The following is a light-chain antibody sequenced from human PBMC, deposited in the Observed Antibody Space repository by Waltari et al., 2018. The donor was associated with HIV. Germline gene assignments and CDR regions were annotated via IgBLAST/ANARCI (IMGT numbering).Light chain of an antibody. Sequence: QSALNQPASVSGSPGQSITISCTGTSSDVGGYNYVSWYQQYPGKAPKLMIYEVSNRPSGVSDRFSGSNSGNTASLTSSGLQAEDEADYYCSSYTSSSTLVFGGGSKLTVL. J-gene: IGLJ2*01. CDR3: SSYTSSSTLV. CDR1: SSDVGGYNY. CDR2: EVS. V-gene: IGLV2-14*01.